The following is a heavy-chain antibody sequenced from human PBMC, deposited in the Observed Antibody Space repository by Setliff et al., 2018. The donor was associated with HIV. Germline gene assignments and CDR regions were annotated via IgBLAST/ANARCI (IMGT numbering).Heavy chain of an antibody. J-gene: IGHJ3*02. CDR3: ARCYYDSSGPTDALDI. D-gene: IGHD3-22*01. CDR1: GYTFTNYY. Sequence: VASVKVSCKASGYTFTNYYIHWVRQAPGQGLEWMGLINPSGGRTSYAQKFQGRLTMTRDTSRSTVYMELSSLRSEDTAVYYCARCYYDSSGPTDALDIWGQGTVVTVSS. CDR2: INPSGGRT. V-gene: IGHV1-46*01.